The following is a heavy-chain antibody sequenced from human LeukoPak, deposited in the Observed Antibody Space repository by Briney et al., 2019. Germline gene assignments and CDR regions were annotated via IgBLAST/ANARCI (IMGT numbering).Heavy chain of an antibody. CDR3: ATEAGSTHNCSSTSCSGGYNWFDP. V-gene: IGHV1-69-2*01. Sequence: ASVKVSCKVSGYTFTDYYMHWVQQAPGKGLEWMGLVDPEDGETIYAEKFQGRATITADTSTDTAYMELSSLRSEDTAVYYCATEAGSTHNCSSTSCSGGYNWFDPWGQGTLVTVSS. CDR1: GYTFTDYY. D-gene: IGHD2-2*01. J-gene: IGHJ5*02. CDR2: VDPEDGET.